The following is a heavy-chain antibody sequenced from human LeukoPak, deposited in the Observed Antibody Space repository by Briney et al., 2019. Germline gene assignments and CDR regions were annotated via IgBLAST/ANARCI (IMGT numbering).Heavy chain of an antibody. V-gene: IGHV3-21*01. CDR1: GFSFSTNS. CDR2: ISSSGSHI. J-gene: IGHJ4*02. D-gene: IGHD1-20*01. Sequence: PGGSLRLSCAASGFSFSTNSMNWVRQAPGKGLEWVSYISSSGSHIYYSDSLKGRFTVSRDNAKSSLYLQMNNLRAEDTAVYYCARDDNWNDKPFDLWGQGTLVTVSS. CDR3: ARDDNWNDKPFDL.